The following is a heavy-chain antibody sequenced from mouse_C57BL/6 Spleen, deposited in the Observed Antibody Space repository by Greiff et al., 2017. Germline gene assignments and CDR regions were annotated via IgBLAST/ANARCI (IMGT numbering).Heavy chain of an antibody. D-gene: IGHD1-1*01. CDR3: ARITTVVAPFDY. CDR1: GFNINDYY. Sequence: EVQLQQSGAELVKPGASVKLSCTASGFNINDYYMHWVKQRPEQGLEWIGRIDPEDSETKYYPKIQGKATLTADTSTNTAYLQLSSLTSEDTAVYYCARITTVVAPFDYWGQGTTLTVSS. V-gene: IGHV14-2*01. J-gene: IGHJ2*01. CDR2: IDPEDSET.